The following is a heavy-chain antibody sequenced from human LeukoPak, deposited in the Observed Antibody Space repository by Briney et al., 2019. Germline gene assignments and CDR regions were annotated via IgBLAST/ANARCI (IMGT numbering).Heavy chain of an antibody. D-gene: IGHD5-12*01. CDR2: ISYEGDNK. J-gene: IGHJ4*02. Sequence: PGGSLRLSCAASGFTFSSYAMHWVRRAPGKGLEWVATISYEGDNKYYADSLKGRFTISRDNSKNTLYLQMNSLRGEDMAVYFCARGRNVVATSGYFDYWGQGTLVTVSS. CDR3: ARGRNVVATSGYFDY. V-gene: IGHV3-30-3*01. CDR1: GFTFSSYA.